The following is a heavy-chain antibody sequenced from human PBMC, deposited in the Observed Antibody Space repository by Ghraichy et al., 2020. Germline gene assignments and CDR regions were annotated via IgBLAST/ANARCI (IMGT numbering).Heavy chain of an antibody. V-gene: IGHV3-64D*06. Sequence: GGSLRLSCSASGFTFSSYAMHWVRQAPGKGLEYVSAISSNGGSTYYADSVKGRFTISRDNSKNTLYLQMSSLRAEDTAVYYCVKEVEGYTVTTPSSWFDPWGQGTLVTVSS. CDR3: VKEVEGYTVTTPSSWFDP. CDR2: ISSNGGST. D-gene: IGHD4-17*01. J-gene: IGHJ5*02. CDR1: GFTFSSYA.